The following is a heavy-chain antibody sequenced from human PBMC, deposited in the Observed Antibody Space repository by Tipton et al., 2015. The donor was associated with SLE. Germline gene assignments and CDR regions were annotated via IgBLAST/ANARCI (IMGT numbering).Heavy chain of an antibody. CDR3: ARVRRQDFWSGYRYLNWFDP. Sequence: QLVQSGAEVKKPGESLKISCKGSGYSFTSYWIGWVRQMPGKGLEWMGIIYPGDSDTRYSPSFQGQVTISADKPISTAYLQWSSLKASDTAVYYCARVRRQDFWSGYRYLNWFDPWGQGTLVTVSS. CDR1: GYSFTSYW. D-gene: IGHD3-3*01. CDR2: IYPGDSDT. J-gene: IGHJ5*02. V-gene: IGHV5-51*01.